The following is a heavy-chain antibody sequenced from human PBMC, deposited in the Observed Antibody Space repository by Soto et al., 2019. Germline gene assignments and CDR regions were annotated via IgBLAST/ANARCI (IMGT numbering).Heavy chain of an antibody. CDR3: AREAGYGQVVGQQLPDY. Sequence: GGSLRLSCAASGFIFNNYGMDWVRQAPGKGLEWVASIWHDGTNKYYIDSVKGRFTISRDNSKNILYLQMNSLRAEDTALYYCAREAGYGQVVGQQLPDYWGQGIMITVSS. CDR2: IWHDGTNK. J-gene: IGHJ4*02. CDR1: GFIFNNYG. V-gene: IGHV3-33*01. D-gene: IGHD6-13*01.